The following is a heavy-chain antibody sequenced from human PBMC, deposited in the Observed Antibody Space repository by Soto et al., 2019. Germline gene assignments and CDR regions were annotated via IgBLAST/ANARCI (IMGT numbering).Heavy chain of an antibody. J-gene: IGHJ4*02. V-gene: IGHV3-23*01. CDR2: ISGSGGST. D-gene: IGHD6-13*01. CDR3: ARGAYSISWYGPSDY. CDR1: GFTFSSYA. Sequence: EVQLLESGGGLVQPGGSLRLSCAASGFTFSSYAMSWVRQAPGKGLEWVSAISGSGGSTYYADSVKGRFTISRDNSKNTLYLQMNSLRAEDTAVYYCARGAYSISWYGPSDYWSQGTLLTVSS.